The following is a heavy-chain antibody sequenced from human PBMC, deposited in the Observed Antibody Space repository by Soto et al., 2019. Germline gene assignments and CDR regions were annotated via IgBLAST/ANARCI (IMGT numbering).Heavy chain of an antibody. CDR3: AKEPYYDDSSGYSASSASIDY. V-gene: IGHV3-23*01. D-gene: IGHD3-22*01. CDR2: VSGSGGST. Sequence: GGSLRLSCAASGFTFSSYAMSWVRQAPGEGLEWVSVVSGSGGSTYYADSVKGRFTISRDNSKNTLYLQMNSLRAEDTAVYYCAKEPYYDDSSGYSASSASIDYWGQGTLVTVSS. J-gene: IGHJ4*02. CDR1: GFTFSSYA.